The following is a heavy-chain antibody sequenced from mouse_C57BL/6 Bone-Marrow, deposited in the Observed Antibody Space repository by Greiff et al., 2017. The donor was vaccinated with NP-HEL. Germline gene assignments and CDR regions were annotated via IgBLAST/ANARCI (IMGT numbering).Heavy chain of an antibody. CDR1: GFTFSSYA. D-gene: IGHD2-5*01. J-gene: IGHJ2*01. V-gene: IGHV5-4*03. Sequence: EVKLMESGGGLVKPGGSLKLSCAASGFTFSSYAMSWVRQTPEKRLEWVATISDGGSYTYYPDNVKGRFTISRDNAKNNLYLQMSHLKSEDTAMYYCARRGSSNYGVYFDYWGQGTTLTVSS. CDR2: ISDGGSYT. CDR3: ARRGSSNYGVYFDY.